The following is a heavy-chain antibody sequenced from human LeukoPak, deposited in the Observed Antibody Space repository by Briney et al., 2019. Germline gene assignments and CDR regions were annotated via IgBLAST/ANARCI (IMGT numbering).Heavy chain of an antibody. CDR1: GFTFDDYA. CDR2: ISWNSGSI. Sequence: GGSLRLSCAASGFTFDDYAMHWVRQAPGKGLEWVSGISWNSGSIGYADSVKGRFTISRDNAKNSLYLQMNSLRAEDTAVYYCAKEVRGDAFDIWGQGTMVTVSS. D-gene: IGHD3-16*01. CDR3: AKEVRGDAFDI. V-gene: IGHV3-9*01. J-gene: IGHJ3*02.